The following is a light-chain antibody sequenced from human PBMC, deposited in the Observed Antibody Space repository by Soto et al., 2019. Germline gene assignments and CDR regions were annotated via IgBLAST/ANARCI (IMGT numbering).Light chain of an antibody. Sequence: QSVLTQPPSASGTPGQRVTISCSGSSSNIGSNTVNWYQQLPVTAPKLLINSNNQRPSGVPDRFSGSKSGTSASLAISGLQSEDEADYYCAAWDDSLNGFYVFGTGTKLTVL. CDR1: SSNIGSNT. CDR2: SNN. CDR3: AAWDDSLNGFYV. J-gene: IGLJ1*01. V-gene: IGLV1-44*01.